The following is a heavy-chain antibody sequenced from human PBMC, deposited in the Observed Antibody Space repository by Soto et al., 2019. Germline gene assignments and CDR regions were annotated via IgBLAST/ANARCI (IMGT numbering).Heavy chain of an antibody. Sequence: QVQVVQSGAEVKRPGSSVNVSCKASGGYFNNRQTLNSYPISWVRQAPGHGLEWMGGIIPLFGTTNYAQRFQGRVTITADKSTSTTYLELNKVTSDDTAVYYCAKSWGGEIYSYYYAMDVWGQGPTVTVSS. V-gene: IGHV1-69*06. CDR2: IIPLFGTT. CDR1: GGYFNNRQTLNSYP. D-gene: IGHD3-16*01. CDR3: AKSWGGEIYSYYYAMDV. J-gene: IGHJ6*02.